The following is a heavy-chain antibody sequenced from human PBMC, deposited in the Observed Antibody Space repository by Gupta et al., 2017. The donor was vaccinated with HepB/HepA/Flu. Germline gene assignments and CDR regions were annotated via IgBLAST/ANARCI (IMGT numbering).Heavy chain of an antibody. CDR3: ARGTTVTRNPLYWYFDL. V-gene: IGHV1-18*04. CDR1: GYTFTSYD. J-gene: IGHJ2*01. CDR2: ISPYNGNT. D-gene: IGHD4-17*01. Sequence: VPLVQSEAEIKRPGASVKVSCNASGYTFTSYDTPWVRQAPGQGLEWMGWISPYNGNTKYAQKFQGRVIMNTDASTSTTYMELKSLRSDDAAVYYCARGTTVTRNPLYWYFDLWGRGTLVTVSS.